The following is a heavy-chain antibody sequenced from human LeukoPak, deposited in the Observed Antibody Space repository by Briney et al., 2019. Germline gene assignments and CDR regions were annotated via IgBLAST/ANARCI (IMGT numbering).Heavy chain of an antibody. CDR1: GGSVSIDNYY. V-gene: IGHV4-39*01. CDR2: IYYSGTT. CDR3: ARARPGIAVTGTGPYFDY. J-gene: IGHJ4*02. Sequence: SETLSLTCSVSGGSVSIDNYYWGWIRQSPGKGLEWIGSIYYSGTTYYNPSLKSRVTISVDTSKNQFPLKLTSVTAADTAVYYCARARPGIAVTGTGPYFDYWGQGTLVTVSS. D-gene: IGHD6-19*01.